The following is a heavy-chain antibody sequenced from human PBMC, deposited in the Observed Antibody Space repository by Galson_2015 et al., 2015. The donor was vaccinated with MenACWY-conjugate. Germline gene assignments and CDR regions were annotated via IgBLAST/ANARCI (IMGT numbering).Heavy chain of an antibody. J-gene: IGHJ6*02. V-gene: IGHV3-7*03. D-gene: IGHD4-17*01. CDR3: ARGTVTPLGAKYYGMDV. CDR2: IKQDGSEK. CDR1: GFTFSSYW. Sequence: SLRLSCAASGFTFSSYWMSWVRQTPGKGLEWVANIKQDGSEKYYVDSVRGRFTISRDNAKNALYLQMNSLRAEDTALYYCARGTVTPLGAKYYGMDVWGQGTTVTVSS.